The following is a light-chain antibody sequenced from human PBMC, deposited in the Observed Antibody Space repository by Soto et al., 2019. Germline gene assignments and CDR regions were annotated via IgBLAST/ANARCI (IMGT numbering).Light chain of an antibody. CDR2: EVS. V-gene: IGLV2-14*01. Sequence: QSALTQPASVSGSPGQSITVSCTGTSSDIGSYNYVSWYQQRPGKAPKLMIYEVSTRPSGVSNRFSGSKSGNTASLTISGLQAEDEADYYCSSYTTSSARVFGTGTKVTVL. CDR1: SSDIGSYNY. CDR3: SSYTTSSARV. J-gene: IGLJ1*01.